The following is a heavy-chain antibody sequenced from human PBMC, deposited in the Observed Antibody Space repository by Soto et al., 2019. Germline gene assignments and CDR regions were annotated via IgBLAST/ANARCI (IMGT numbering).Heavy chain of an antibody. D-gene: IGHD3-10*01. CDR1: GDTFKNCV. Sequence: QVQVVQSGVEVRRPGSSVKVSCKASGDTFKNCVISWVRQAHGQGLEWMGGIIPLLGTTDFAQRFQGRLTITTDESTTTAYMELSRLRSEDTATYYCAAELGFGKLSVVWGQGTTVIVSS. J-gene: IGHJ6*02. CDR2: IIPLLGTT. V-gene: IGHV1-69*01. CDR3: AAELGFGKLSVV.